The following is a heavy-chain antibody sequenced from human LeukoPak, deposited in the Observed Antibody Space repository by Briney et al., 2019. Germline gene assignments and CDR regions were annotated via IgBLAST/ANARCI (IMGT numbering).Heavy chain of an antibody. Sequence: GGSLSLSCAASGFSVRTHSMKWVRQAPGKGRGWESSMSIFGSDISYADSLNGRLTISIDDGTNSLYLQMNSLGAEASAVSYCARAHDFWSGYGGNYMDVWGKGTTVTVSS. CDR3: ARAHDFWSGYGGNYMDV. CDR1: GFSVRTHS. J-gene: IGHJ6*03. D-gene: IGHD3-3*01. V-gene: IGHV3-21*01. CDR2: MSIFGSDI.